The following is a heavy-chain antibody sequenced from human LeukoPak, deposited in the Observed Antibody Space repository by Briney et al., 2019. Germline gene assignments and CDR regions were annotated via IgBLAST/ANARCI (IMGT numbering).Heavy chain of an antibody. J-gene: IGHJ3*02. D-gene: IGHD3-10*01. CDR1: GGSISSSSW. CDR3: ARLGITYYYGSGTVFDI. Sequence: SETLSLTCAVSGGSISSSSWWSWVRQPPGKGLEWIGEIYHSGSTNYNPSLKSRVTISVDKSKNQFSLKLSSVTAADTAVYYCARLGITYYYGSGTVFDIWGQGTMVTVSS. CDR2: IYHSGST. V-gene: IGHV4-4*02.